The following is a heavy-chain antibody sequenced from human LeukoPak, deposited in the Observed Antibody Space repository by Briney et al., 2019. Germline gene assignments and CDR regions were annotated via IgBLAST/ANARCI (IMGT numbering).Heavy chain of an antibody. Sequence: GGSLRLSCTASKFTFSHYGMQWVRQAPGKGLEWVAVISSDRSIKVYADSVKGRFTLSRDKSINTVDLQMNGLRAEDTAVYYCVKEYHSRGFGAYFDYWGQGTLVTVSS. CDR3: VKEYHSRGFGAYFDY. J-gene: IGHJ4*02. D-gene: IGHD3-3*01. CDR2: ISSDRSIK. CDR1: KFTFSHYG. V-gene: IGHV3-30*18.